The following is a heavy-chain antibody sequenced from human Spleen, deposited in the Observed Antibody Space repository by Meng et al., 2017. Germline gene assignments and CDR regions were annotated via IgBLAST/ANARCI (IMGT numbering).Heavy chain of an antibody. J-gene: IGHJ6*02. D-gene: IGHD2-21*02. Sequence: SETLSLTCVVSGGSFSDYYWSWIRQPPGKGLEWIGEINHSGSTNYNPSLESRATISVDTSQNNLSLKLSSVPAADSAVYYCARGAVVTLIFYHALDVWGQGTTVTVSS. CDR1: GGSFSDYY. V-gene: IGHV4-34*01. CDR3: ARGAVVTLIFYHALDV. CDR2: INHSGST.